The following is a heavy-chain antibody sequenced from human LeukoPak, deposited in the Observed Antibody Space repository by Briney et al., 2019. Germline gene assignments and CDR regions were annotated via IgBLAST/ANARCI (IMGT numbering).Heavy chain of an antibody. V-gene: IGHV4-34*01. J-gene: IGHJ6*02. CDR3: ARGPPRYYGMDV. Sequence: PSETLSLTCAVYGGSFSVYYWSWIRQPPGKGLEWIGEINHSGSTNYNPSLKSRVTISVDTSKNQFSLKLSSVTAADTAVYYCARGPPRYYGMDVWGQGTTVTVSS. CDR1: GGSFSVYY. CDR2: INHSGST.